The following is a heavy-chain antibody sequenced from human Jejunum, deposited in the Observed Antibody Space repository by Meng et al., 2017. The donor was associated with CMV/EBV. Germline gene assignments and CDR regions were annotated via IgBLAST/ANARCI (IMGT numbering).Heavy chain of an antibody. J-gene: IGHJ4*02. CDR2: IYYNGNT. CDR3: ARGTWAAAPSDY. CDR1: GGSVSSGRYY. D-gene: IGHD1-1*01. V-gene: IGHV4-61*03. Sequence: SGGSVSSGRYYGSWIRQPPGKGLEFIGYIYYNGNTNYNPSLMRRVTISLDTSQNHFSLKLTSVTAADTAVYYCARGTWAAAPSDYWGQGFLVTVSS.